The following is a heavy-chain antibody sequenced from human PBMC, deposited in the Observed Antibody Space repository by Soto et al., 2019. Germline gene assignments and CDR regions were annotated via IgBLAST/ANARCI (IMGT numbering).Heavy chain of an antibody. V-gene: IGHV4-59*01. D-gene: IGHD3-22*01. Sequence: SETLYLTCTVSGTSINSYYWSWIRQPPGKGLEWIGYIFYSGSTNYNPSLKSRVTVSVDTSKNQFSLKLSSVTAADTAVYYCARDRYYDNSGRYYYYYGMDVWGQGTTVTVSS. CDR3: ARDRYYDNSGRYYYYYGMDV. CDR1: GTSINSYY. J-gene: IGHJ6*02. CDR2: IFYSGST.